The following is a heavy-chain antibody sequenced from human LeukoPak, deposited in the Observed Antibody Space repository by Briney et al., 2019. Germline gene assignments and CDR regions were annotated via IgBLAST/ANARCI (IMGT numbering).Heavy chain of an antibody. V-gene: IGHV3-7*01. J-gene: IGHJ4*02. CDR3: VRDPTAAGTDY. Sequence: GRSLRLSCAASGFTFSKFWMSWVRQAPGKGLEWVANIKQDGSEKYYVDSVKGRFIISRDNAENSLYLQMNSLRGDDTAIYYCVRDPTAAGTDYWGQGTLVTVSS. CDR1: GFTFSKFW. D-gene: IGHD6-13*01. CDR2: IKQDGSEK.